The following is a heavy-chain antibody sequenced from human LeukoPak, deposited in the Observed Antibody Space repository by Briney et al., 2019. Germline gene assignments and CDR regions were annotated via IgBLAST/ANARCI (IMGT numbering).Heavy chain of an antibody. CDR1: GYTFTGYY. J-gene: IGHJ5*02. D-gene: IGHD6-13*01. CDR2: INPKSGGA. V-gene: IGHV1-2*02. Sequence: ASVKVSCKASGYTFTGYYIHWVRQAPGQGLEWMGWINPKSGGANYAKKFQGRVTMTRDTSISTAYMELSRLRSVETAVYYCAREDFCSSGNCFDTWGQGALVTVSS. CDR3: AREDFCSSGNCFDT.